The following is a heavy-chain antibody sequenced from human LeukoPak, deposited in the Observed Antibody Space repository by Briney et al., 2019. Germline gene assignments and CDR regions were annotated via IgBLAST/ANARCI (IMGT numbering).Heavy chain of an antibody. Sequence: NPSETLSLTCTVSGGSISIYYWSWIRQPPGKGLEWIGYIYYSGSTNYNPSLKSRVTISVDTSKNQFSLKLSSVTAADTAVYYCARTIYYYYGMDVWGQGTTVTVSS. CDR1: GGSISIYY. CDR2: IYYSGST. D-gene: IGHD3-3*01. J-gene: IGHJ6*02. CDR3: ARTIYYYYGMDV. V-gene: IGHV4-59*08.